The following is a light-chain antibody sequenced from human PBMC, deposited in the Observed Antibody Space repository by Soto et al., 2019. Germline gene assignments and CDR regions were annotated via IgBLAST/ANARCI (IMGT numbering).Light chain of an antibody. CDR3: QQTHAVPRI. J-gene: IGKJ5*01. CDR2: AAS. V-gene: IGKV1-39*01. Sequence: DVQMTQSPSSLSASVGGRVTIACRASQPIGKYLHWYQQKPGEAPKVLIFAASSLRSGVPSRFSGSGYGTDFTLTNNYLHPEDSATYYCQQTHAVPRIFGQGTGL. CDR1: QPIGKY.